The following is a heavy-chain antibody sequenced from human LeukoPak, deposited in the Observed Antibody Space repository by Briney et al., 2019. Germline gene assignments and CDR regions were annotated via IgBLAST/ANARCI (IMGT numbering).Heavy chain of an antibody. D-gene: IGHD4-17*01. V-gene: IGHV1-2*02. CDR1: GYTFTGYY. J-gene: IGHJ3*02. Sequence: ASVKVSCKASGYTFTGYYMHWVRQAPGQGLEWMGWINPNSGGTNYAQKFQGRVTMTRDTSISTAYMELSRLRPGDTAVYYCARGRDYTDCDAFDIWGQGTMVTVSS. CDR2: INPNSGGT. CDR3: ARGRDYTDCDAFDI.